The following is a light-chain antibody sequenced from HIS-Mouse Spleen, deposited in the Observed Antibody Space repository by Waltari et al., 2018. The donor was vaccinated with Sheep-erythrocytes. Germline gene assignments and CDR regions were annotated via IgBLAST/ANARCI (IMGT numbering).Light chain of an antibody. CDR1: QSVSSN. CDR2: GAS. Sequence: EIVMTQTPATLSVPPGERATLSCRASQSVSSNLAWYQQKPGRAPRLLICGASTRATGIPARFSGSGSGTEITLTISSMQSEDFVVCYGQEYNNWPPGTFGQGTKLESK. CDR3: QEYNNWPPGT. V-gene: IGKV3-15*01. J-gene: IGKJ2*02.